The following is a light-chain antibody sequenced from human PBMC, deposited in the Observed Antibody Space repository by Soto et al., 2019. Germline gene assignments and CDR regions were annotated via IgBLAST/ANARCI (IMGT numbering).Light chain of an antibody. CDR1: QRVSSTY. J-gene: IGKJ1*01. V-gene: IGKV3-20*01. Sequence: EIVLTQSPGTLSLSPGERVTLSCRASQRVSSTYLAWYQQKPGQAPRLLIYGASSRATGIPDRFSGSGSGTDFTLTINRLEPEDFAVYYCQQYGSSPWTFGQGTKVEIK. CDR3: QQYGSSPWT. CDR2: GAS.